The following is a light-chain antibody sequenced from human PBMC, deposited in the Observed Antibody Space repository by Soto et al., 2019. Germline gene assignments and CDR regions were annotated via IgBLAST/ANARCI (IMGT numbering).Light chain of an antibody. CDR3: QQSYSLWT. Sequence: DIQMTQSPSSLSASVGDRVTITCRASQSINRYLNWYQQKPGKAPKLLIYAASSLQSGVPSRFSGSGSGTDFTRTISRLQPEDFATYYCQQSYSLWTFXQGTK. CDR1: QSINRY. CDR2: AAS. J-gene: IGKJ1*01. V-gene: IGKV1-39*01.